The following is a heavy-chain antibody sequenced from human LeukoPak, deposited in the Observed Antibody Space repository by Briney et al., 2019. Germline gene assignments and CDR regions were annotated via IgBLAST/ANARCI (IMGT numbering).Heavy chain of an antibody. J-gene: IGHJ4*02. CDR2: IYYSGST. CDR3: ARDSGSGSYYNVFDY. CDR1: GGSVSSGSYY. Sequence: SETLSLTCTVSGGSVSSGSYYWSWIRQPPGKGLEWIGYIYYSGSTNYNPSLKSRVTISVDTSKNQFSLKLSSVTAADTAVYYCARDSGSGSYYNVFDYWGQGTLVTVSS. D-gene: IGHD3-10*01. V-gene: IGHV4-61*01.